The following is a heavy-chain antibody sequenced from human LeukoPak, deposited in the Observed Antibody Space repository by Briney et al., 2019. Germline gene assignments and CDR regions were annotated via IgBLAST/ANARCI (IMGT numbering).Heavy chain of an antibody. Sequence: GSLKLSCAASRFNFSSYSMNWVRQAPGKGLEWVSSISSSSSYIYYADSVKGRFTISRDNAKNSLYLQMNSLRAEDTAVYYCARDDYGDYGWYFDLWGRGTLVTVSS. V-gene: IGHV3-21*01. CDR2: ISSSSSYI. J-gene: IGHJ2*01. CDR3: ARDDYGDYGWYFDL. D-gene: IGHD4-17*01. CDR1: RFNFSSYS.